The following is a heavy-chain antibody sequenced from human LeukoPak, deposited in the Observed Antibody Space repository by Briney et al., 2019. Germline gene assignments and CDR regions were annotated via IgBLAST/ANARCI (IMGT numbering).Heavy chain of an antibody. CDR3: ANPLLPVTTPPDAFDI. CDR2: IWYDGSNK. CDR1: GFTFSSYG. V-gene: IGHV3-33*06. J-gene: IGHJ3*02. D-gene: IGHD4-17*01. Sequence: GRSLRLSCAASGFTFSSYGMHWVRQAPGKGLEWVAVIWYDGSNKYYADSVKGRFTISRDNSKNTLYLQMNNLRAEDTAVYYCANPLLPVTTPPDAFDIWGQGTMVTVSS.